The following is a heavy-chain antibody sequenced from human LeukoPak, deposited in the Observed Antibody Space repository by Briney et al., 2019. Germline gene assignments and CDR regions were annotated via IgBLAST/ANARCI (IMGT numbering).Heavy chain of an antibody. V-gene: IGHV3-23*01. Sequence: GGSLRLSCAASGFTFSSYAMSWVRQAPGKGLEWVSAISGSGGSTYYADSVKGRFTISRDNSKNTLYLQMNSLRAEDAAVYYCAMPYELGPGYYFDYWGRGTLVTVSS. CDR2: ISGSGGST. CDR3: AMPYELGPGYYFDY. CDR1: GFTFSSYA. D-gene: IGHD1-7*01. J-gene: IGHJ4*02.